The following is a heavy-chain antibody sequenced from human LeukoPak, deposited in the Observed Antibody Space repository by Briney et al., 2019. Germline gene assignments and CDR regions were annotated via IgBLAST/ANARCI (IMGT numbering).Heavy chain of an antibody. J-gene: IGHJ3*02. Sequence: GGSLRLSCAASGFTFSTYWMHWVRQTPGKGLVWVSVIYSGGSTYYADSVKGRFTISRDDSKNTLYLQMNSLRAEDTAVYYCASPPWAGADAFDIWGQGTMVTVSS. V-gene: IGHV3-66*01. CDR3: ASPPWAGADAFDI. CDR1: GFTFSTYW. D-gene: IGHD6-19*01. CDR2: IYSGGST.